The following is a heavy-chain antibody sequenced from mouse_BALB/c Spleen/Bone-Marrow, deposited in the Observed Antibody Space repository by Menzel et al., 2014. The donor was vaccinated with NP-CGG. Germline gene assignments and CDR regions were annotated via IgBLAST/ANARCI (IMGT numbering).Heavy chain of an antibody. J-gene: IGHJ2*01. CDR2: ISSGSNII. CDR1: GFTFSSFA. CDR3: GRGDY. Sequence: DVKLVESGGGLVQPGGSRKLSCAASGFTFSSFAMHWIRQAPEKGLEWAAFISSGSNIIHYADTVKGRLTISRDNPKNTLFLQMTSLRSEDTAMYYCGRGDYWGQGTTLTVSS. V-gene: IGHV5-17*02.